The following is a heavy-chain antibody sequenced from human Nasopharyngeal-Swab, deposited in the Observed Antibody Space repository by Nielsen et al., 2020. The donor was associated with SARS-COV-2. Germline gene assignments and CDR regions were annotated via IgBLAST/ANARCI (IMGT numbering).Heavy chain of an antibody. CDR3: ARLALGYCTNGVCYQGFDP. J-gene: IGHJ5*02. Sequence: SETLSLTCTVSGGSISSYYWSWIRQPPGKGLEWIGYIYYSGSTNYNPSLKSQVTISVDTSKNQFSLKLSSVTAADTAVYYCARLALGYCTNGVCYQGFDPWGQGTLVTVSS. CDR2: IYYSGST. D-gene: IGHD2-8*01. CDR1: GGSISSYY. V-gene: IGHV4-59*08.